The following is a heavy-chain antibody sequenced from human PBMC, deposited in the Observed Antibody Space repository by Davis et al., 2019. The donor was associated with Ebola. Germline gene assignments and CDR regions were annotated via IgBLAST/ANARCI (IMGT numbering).Heavy chain of an antibody. CDR2: INPNSGCT. CDR1: GYTFTGYY. J-gene: IGHJ6*04. Sequence: ASVKVSCKASGYTFTGYYMHGVRQAPGQGLEGMGRINPNSGCTNYAQKFQGRVTMTMDTSISTPYMELSRLRADDTAVYYCARGGDIVVVVAAVFGMDVWGKGTTVTVSS. V-gene: IGHV1-2*06. D-gene: IGHD2-15*01. CDR3: ARGGDIVVVVAAVFGMDV.